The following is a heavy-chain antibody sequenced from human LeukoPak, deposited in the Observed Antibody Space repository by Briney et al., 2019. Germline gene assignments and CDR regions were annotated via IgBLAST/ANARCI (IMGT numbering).Heavy chain of an antibody. CDR1: GFTFSSYG. CDR2: IRYDGSNK. Sequence: GGSLRLSCAASGFTFSSYGMHWVRQAPGKGLEWVAFIRYDGSNKCYADSVKGRFTISRDNSKNTLYLQMNSLRAEDTAVYYCARGDSSGYTPLPFDYWGQGTLVTVSS. D-gene: IGHD3-22*01. CDR3: ARGDSSGYTPLPFDY. V-gene: IGHV3-30*02. J-gene: IGHJ4*02.